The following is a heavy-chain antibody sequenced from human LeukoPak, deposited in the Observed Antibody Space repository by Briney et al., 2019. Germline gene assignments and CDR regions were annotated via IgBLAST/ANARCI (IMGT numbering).Heavy chain of an antibody. CDR1: GGSIRSYY. CDR2: LSYTGKT. CDR3: SEGYFEPFDH. J-gene: IGHJ4*02. D-gene: IGHD2/OR15-2a*01. Sequence: SETLSLTCTVSGGSIRSYYWSWIRQLPGKGLEWIGCLSYTGKTDYNPSLTSRVTISLDASKNQVSLKLRSLTAADTAVYYCSEGYFEPFDHWGQGTLVTVSS. V-gene: IGHV4-59*01.